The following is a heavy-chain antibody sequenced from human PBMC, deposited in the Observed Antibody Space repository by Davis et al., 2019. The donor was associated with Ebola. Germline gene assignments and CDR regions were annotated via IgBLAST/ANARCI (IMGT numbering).Heavy chain of an antibody. CDR2: INHSGST. V-gene: IGHV4-34*01. D-gene: IGHD1-26*01. CDR3: ARGGQGVGAGRWLDP. CDR1: GGSFSGYY. Sequence: SETLSLTCAVYGGSFSGYYWSWIRQPPGKGLEWIGEINHSGSTNYNPSLKSRVTISVDTSKNQFYLKLSSVTAADTAVYYCARGGQGVGAGRWLDPWGQGNLVIVSS. J-gene: IGHJ5*02.